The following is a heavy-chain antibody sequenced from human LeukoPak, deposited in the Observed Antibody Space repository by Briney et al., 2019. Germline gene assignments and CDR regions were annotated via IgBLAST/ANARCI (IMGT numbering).Heavy chain of an antibody. CDR2: ISASGGNT. J-gene: IGHJ4*02. CDR1: GFTFSSYA. D-gene: IGHD3-10*01. V-gene: IGHV3-23*01. Sequence: SGGSLRLSCAASGFTFSSYAMTWVRQAAGKGLQWVSAISASGGNTYYADSVKGRFTISRDNSKNTLYLQMNSLRGEDTALYYCARDSRSGSSKYFFDYWGQGSLVTVSS. CDR3: ARDSRSGSSKYFFDY.